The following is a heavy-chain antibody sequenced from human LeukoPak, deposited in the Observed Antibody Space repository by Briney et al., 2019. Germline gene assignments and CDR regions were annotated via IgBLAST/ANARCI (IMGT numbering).Heavy chain of an antibody. V-gene: IGHV1-46*01. CDR2: INPSGGST. CDR1: XYTXTXYY. J-gene: IGHJ4*02. D-gene: IGHD6-6*01. Sequence: XKAXXYTXTXYYMHWVRQAPGQGLEWMGIINPSGGSTSYAQKFQGRVTMTRDTSTSTVYMELSSLRSEDTAVYYCARDSVPYSSSSREWGQGTLVTVSS. CDR3: ARDSVPYSSSSRE.